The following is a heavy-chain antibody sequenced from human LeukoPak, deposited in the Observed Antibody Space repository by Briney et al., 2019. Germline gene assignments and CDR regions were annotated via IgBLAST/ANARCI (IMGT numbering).Heavy chain of an antibody. V-gene: IGHV1-58*02. J-gene: IGHJ1*01. CDR2: IVVGSGNT. CDR1: GLTVTSSA. Sequence: GASVKVSCKASGLTVTSSAMQWVRQACGHPLEWIGWIVVGSGNTNYAQKFQGRVTMTRDTSISTAYMELSRLRSDDTAVYYCARGRYSSSWYLAAEYFQHWGQGTLVTVSS. D-gene: IGHD6-13*01. CDR3: ARGRYSSSWYLAAEYFQH.